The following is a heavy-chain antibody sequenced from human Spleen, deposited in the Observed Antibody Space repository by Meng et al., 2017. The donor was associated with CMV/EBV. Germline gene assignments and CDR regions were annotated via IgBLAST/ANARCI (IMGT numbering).Heavy chain of an antibody. CDR3: ARSRSTAVTTTNWFDP. V-gene: IGHV3-30-3*01. J-gene: IGHJ5*02. Sequence: GFTFSSYAMHWVRQIPGKGLEWVAVISYDGSNKYYTDSVKGRFTISRDNSKHTLYLQMYSLRAEDTAVYYCARSRSTAVTTTNWFDPWGQGTLVTVSS. D-gene: IGHD4-11*01. CDR1: GFTFSSYA. CDR2: ISYDGSNK.